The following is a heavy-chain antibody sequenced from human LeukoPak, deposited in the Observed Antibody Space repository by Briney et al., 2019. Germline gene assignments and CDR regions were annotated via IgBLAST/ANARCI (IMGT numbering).Heavy chain of an antibody. V-gene: IGHV3-15*01. D-gene: IGHD3-22*01. CDR2: IKSKANGGTT. CDR1: GFAFNNAW. Sequence: GGSLRLSCTASGFAFNNAWMSWVRQVPGKGLEWVGRIKSKANGGTTDHAAPVKGRFTTSRDDSKSTLYLQMNSLKTEDTAVYYCTYYYDSSTYYHVDYWGQGTLVTVSS. J-gene: IGHJ4*02. CDR3: TYYYDSSTYYHVDY.